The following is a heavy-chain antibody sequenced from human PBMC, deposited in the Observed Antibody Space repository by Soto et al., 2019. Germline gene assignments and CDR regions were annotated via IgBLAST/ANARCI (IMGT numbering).Heavy chain of an antibody. V-gene: IGHV1-18*01. CDR1: GYTFTSYG. Sequence: GASVKVSCKASGYTFTSYGISWVRQAPGQGLEWMGWISAYNGNTNYAQKLQGRVTMTTDTSTSTAYMELRSLRSDDTAVYYCARVEWERDYYYGMDVWGKGTTVTVFS. J-gene: IGHJ6*04. D-gene: IGHD1-26*01. CDR2: ISAYNGNT. CDR3: ARVEWERDYYYGMDV.